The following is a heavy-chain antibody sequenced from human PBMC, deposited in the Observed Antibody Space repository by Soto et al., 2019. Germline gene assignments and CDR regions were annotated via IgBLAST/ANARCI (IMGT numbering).Heavy chain of an antibody. CDR2: ISYDGSNK. V-gene: IGHV3-30-3*01. J-gene: IGHJ4*02. CDR3: ARTMTTVTTDGY. D-gene: IGHD4-17*01. CDR1: GFTFSSYA. Sequence: QVQLVESGGGVVQPGRSLRLSCAASGFTFSSYAMHWVRQAPGKGLEWVAVISYDGSNKYYADSVKGRFTISRDNSKNTLYLQMNSLRAEDTAVYYCARTMTTVTTDGYWGQGTLVTVSS.